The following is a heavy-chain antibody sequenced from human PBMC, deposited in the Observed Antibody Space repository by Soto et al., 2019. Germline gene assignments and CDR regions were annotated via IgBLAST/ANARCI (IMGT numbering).Heavy chain of an antibody. D-gene: IGHD3-16*01. J-gene: IGHJ6*02. CDR2: IKQDGSEK. CDR1: GFTFSSYW. Sequence: EVQLVESGGGLVQPGGSLRLSCAASGFTFSSYWMSWVRQAPGKGLEWVANIKQDGSEKYYVDSVKGRFTISRDNAKNSLYLQMNSLRAEDTAVYYFARDHLGGSMDVWFQGTTVTVSS. CDR3: ARDHLGGSMDV. V-gene: IGHV3-7*01.